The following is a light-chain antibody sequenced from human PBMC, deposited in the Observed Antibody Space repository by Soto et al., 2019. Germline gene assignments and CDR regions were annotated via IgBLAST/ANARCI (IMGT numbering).Light chain of an antibody. Sequence: SVLTQPASVSGSPGQSITISCTGTSSVVGGYNYVSWYQQHPGKAPKLMIYDVSNRPSGVSNRFSGSKSGNTASLTISGLQAEDEADYYCSSYTSSSTLYVFGTGTKVTVL. J-gene: IGLJ1*01. CDR1: SSVVGGYNY. CDR3: SSYTSSSTLYV. V-gene: IGLV2-14*01. CDR2: DVS.